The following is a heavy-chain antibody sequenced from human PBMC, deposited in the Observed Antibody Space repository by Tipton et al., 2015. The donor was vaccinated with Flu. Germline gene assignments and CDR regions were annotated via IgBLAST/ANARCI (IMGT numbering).Heavy chain of an antibody. D-gene: IGHD3-10*02. CDR1: GGPISSSSHY. CDR2: IYYTGYP. V-gene: IGHV4-39*07. Sequence: TLSLTCTVSGGPISSSSHYWGWIRQSPGRGLEWVGRIYYTGYPYHNPSLRSRLAMSVDTSKNQFSLRLTSMTAADTAIYYCAKVMFGWVESWAQGIPVTVSS. CDR3: AKVMFGWVES. J-gene: IGHJ5*01.